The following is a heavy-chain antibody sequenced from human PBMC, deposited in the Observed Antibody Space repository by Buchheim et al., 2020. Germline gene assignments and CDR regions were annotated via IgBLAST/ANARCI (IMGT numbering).Heavy chain of an antibody. CDR3: AKDLDLGYYDSSGYPDY. V-gene: IGHV3-30*18. CDR1: GFTFSSYG. J-gene: IGHJ4*02. Sequence: QVQLVESGGGVVQPGTSLRLSCAASGFTFSSYGMHWVRQAPGKGLEWVAVISYDGSNKYYADSVKGRFTISRDNSKNTLYLQMNSLRAEDTAVFYCAKDLDLGYYDSSGYPDYWGQGTL. D-gene: IGHD3-22*01. CDR2: ISYDGSNK.